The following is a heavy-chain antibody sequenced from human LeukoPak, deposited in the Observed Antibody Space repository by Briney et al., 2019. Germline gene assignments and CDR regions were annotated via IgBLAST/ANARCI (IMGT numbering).Heavy chain of an antibody. CDR2: INHSGST. V-gene: IGHV4-34*01. J-gene: IGHJ6*03. CDR1: GGSFSGYY. Sequence: SETLSLTCAVYGGSFSGYYWSWIRQPPGKGLEWIGEINHSGSTNYNPSLKSRVTISVDTSKNQFSLKLSSVTAADTAVYYCARGRQWLVPNYYYYMDVWGKGTTVTVSS. CDR3: ARGRQWLVPNYYYYMDV. D-gene: IGHD6-19*01.